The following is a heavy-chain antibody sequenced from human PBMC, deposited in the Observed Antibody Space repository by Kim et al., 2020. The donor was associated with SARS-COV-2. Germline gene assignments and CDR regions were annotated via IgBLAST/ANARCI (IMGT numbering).Heavy chain of an antibody. Sequence: GGSLRLSCAASGFTFSTYSMNWVRQAPGKGLEWVSSISNSGAYIYYADSMKGRFTISRDNAKNSLYLQMNSLRAEDTAVYYCARGSAGSSHSLEYFQHWGQGTLVTVSS. CDR1: GFTFSTYS. V-gene: IGHV3-21*01. CDR3: ARGSAGSSHSLEYFQH. CDR2: ISNSGAYI. J-gene: IGHJ1*01. D-gene: IGHD6-13*01.